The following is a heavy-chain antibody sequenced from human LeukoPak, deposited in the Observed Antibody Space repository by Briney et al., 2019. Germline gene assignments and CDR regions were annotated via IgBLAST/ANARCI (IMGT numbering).Heavy chain of an antibody. CDR1: GFTFSSYA. Sequence: GGSLRLSCAASGFTFSSYAMHWVRQVPGKGLEWVAVISYDGSNKYYADSVKGRFTISRDNSKNTLYLQMNSLRAEDTAVYYCARDSPIAAAGNNYWGQGTLVTVSS. CDR2: ISYDGSNK. V-gene: IGHV3-30-3*01. D-gene: IGHD6-13*01. J-gene: IGHJ4*02. CDR3: ARDSPIAAAGNNY.